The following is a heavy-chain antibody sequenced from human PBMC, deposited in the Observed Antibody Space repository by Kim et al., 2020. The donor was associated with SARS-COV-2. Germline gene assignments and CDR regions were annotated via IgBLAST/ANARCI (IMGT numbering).Heavy chain of an antibody. V-gene: IGHV4-4*07. CDR2: IYTSGST. D-gene: IGHD3-10*01. Sequence: SETLSLTCTVSGGSISSYYWSWIRQPAGKGLEWIGRIYTSGSTNYNPSLKSRVTMSVDTSKNQFSLKLSSVTAADTAVYYCARDLPYNTMVRGDPTPNDAFDIWGQGTMVTVSS. CDR3: ARDLPYNTMVRGDPTPNDAFDI. CDR1: GGSISSYY. J-gene: IGHJ3*02.